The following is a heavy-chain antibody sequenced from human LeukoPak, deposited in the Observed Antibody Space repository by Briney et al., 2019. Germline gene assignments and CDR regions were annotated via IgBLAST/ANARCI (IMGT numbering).Heavy chain of an antibody. CDR2: LDPEDGEM. CDR3: ARDNPAVAGVPSIV. V-gene: IGHV1-24*01. Sequence: ASVKVSCKVSGSTLTGLSIHWVRQAPGKGLEWMGGLDPEDGEMLYSQRFQGRVTMTEDTSTDTAYMELSSLRSDDTAVYYCARDNPAVAGVPSIVWGQGTRVTVSS. J-gene: IGHJ4*02. CDR1: GSTLTGLS. D-gene: IGHD6-13*01.